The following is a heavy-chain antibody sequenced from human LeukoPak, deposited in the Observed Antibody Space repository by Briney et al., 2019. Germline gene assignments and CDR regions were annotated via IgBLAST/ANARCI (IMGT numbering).Heavy chain of an antibody. CDR2: ISGSGGST. J-gene: IGHJ4*02. CDR1: GFTFSNYA. D-gene: IGHD4-17*01. CDR3: AKDPYGDDYAPFDY. Sequence: GGSLRLSCAASGFTFSNYAMSWVRQAPGKGLEWVSAISGSGGSTYYADSVKGRFTISRDNSKNTLYLQMNSLRAEDTAVYYCAKDPYGDDYAPFDYWGQGTLVTVSS. V-gene: IGHV3-23*01.